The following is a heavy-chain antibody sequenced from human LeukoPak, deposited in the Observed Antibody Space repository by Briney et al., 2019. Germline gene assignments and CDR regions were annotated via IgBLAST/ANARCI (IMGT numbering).Heavy chain of an antibody. CDR2: INHSGST. Sequence: SETLSLTCTVSGGSVSSGSYYWSWIRQPPGKGLEWIGEINHSGSTNYNPSLKSRVTISVDTSKNQFSLKLSSVTAADTAVYYCARLYYDFWSGYYPFDYWGQGTLVTVSS. D-gene: IGHD3-3*01. CDR1: GGSVSSGSYY. CDR3: ARLYYDFWSGYYPFDY. V-gene: IGHV4-39*07. J-gene: IGHJ4*02.